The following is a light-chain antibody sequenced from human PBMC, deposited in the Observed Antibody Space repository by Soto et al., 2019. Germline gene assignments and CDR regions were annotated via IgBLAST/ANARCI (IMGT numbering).Light chain of an antibody. CDR3: QQRTNWSPLT. CDR2: DAS. V-gene: IGKV3-11*01. J-gene: IGKJ4*01. Sequence: EIVLTQSPATLSLSPGDRATLSCRASQSVGSSLSWYQQKPGQSPRLLIYDASNRATGIPAWFSGSGSGKDFTLTVSGLEPEDFAVYYCQQRTNWSPLTFGGGTKVEMK. CDR1: QSVGSS.